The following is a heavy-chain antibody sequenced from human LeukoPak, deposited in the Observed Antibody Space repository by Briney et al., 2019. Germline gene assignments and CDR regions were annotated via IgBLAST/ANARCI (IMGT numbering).Heavy chain of an antibody. CDR2: ISSSSSYI. J-gene: IGHJ4*02. D-gene: IGHD6-13*01. Sequence: GGSLRLSCAASGFTFSSYSMNWVRQAPGKGLEWVSSISSSSSYIYYADSVKDRFTISRDNAKNSLYLQMNSLRAEDTAVYYCARDFTRGEIYSSSWYSYQSPYFDYWGQGTLVTVSS. CDR1: GFTFSSYS. V-gene: IGHV3-21*04. CDR3: ARDFTRGEIYSSSWYSYQSPYFDY.